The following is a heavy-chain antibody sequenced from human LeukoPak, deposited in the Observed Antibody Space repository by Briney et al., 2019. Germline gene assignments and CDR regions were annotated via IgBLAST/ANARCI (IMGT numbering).Heavy chain of an antibody. CDR3: ARKTGTTSGAFDI. CDR2: IIPIFGTA. J-gene: IGHJ3*02. V-gene: IGHV1-69*13. D-gene: IGHD1-1*01. CDR1: GGTFSSYA. Sequence: ASVKVSCKASGGTFSSYAISWVRQAPGQGLEWMGGIIPIFGTANYAQKFQGRVTITADESTSTAYMELSSLRSEDTAVYYCARKTGTTSGAFDIWGRGTMVTVSS.